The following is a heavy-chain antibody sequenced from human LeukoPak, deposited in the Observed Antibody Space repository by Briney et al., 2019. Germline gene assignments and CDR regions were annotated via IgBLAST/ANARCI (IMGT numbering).Heavy chain of an antibody. J-gene: IGHJ4*02. CDR1: GFTFSSYG. V-gene: IGHV3-30*18. D-gene: IGHD5-12*01. CDR3: AKDPLGGYGILYYFDY. CDR2: ISYDGSNK. Sequence: GGSLRLSCAASGFTFSSYGMHWVRQAPGKGLEWVAVISYDGSNKYYADSVKGRFTISRDNSKNTLYLQMNSLRAEDTAVYYCAKDPLGGYGILYYFDYWGQGTLVTVSP.